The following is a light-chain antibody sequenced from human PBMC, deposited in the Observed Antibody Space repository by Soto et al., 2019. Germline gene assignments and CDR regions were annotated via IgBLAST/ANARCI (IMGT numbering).Light chain of an antibody. Sequence: EIVLTQSPGTLSLSPGERATLSCRASQSVNSNLAWYQQKPGQAPRLLIYDASNRATGIPVRLSGSGSGTDFTLTISSLEPEDFAVYYCQQSRDWPLTFGGGTKVEIK. CDR3: QQSRDWPLT. CDR2: DAS. CDR1: QSVNSN. J-gene: IGKJ4*01. V-gene: IGKV3-11*01.